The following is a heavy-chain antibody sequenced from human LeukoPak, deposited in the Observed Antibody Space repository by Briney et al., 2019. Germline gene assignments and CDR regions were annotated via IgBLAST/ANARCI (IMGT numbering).Heavy chain of an antibody. CDR2: INHSGST. D-gene: IGHD2-2*01. Sequence: PSETLSLTCAVYGGSFSGYYWSWIRQPPGKGLEWIGEINHSGSTNYNPSLKSRVTISVDTSKNQFSPKLSSVTAADTAVYYCARVHGVAASNMDVWGKGTTVTVSS. V-gene: IGHV4-34*01. CDR3: ARVHGVAASNMDV. J-gene: IGHJ6*03. CDR1: GGSFSGYY.